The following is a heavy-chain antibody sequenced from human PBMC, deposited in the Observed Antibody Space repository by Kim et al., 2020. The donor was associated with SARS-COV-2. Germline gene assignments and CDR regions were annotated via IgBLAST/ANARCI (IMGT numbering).Heavy chain of an antibody. Sequence: GGSLRLSCAASGFIFSNSWMHWVRQDPGKGLVWVSRINADGTKTNYADSVKGRFTISRDNAKNTVYLQMNSLRDEDTAVYYCTRGYTYRDYWGQGTLVTVSS. J-gene: IGHJ4*02. CDR2: INADGTKT. CDR1: GFIFSNSW. V-gene: IGHV3-74*01. D-gene: IGHD5-18*01. CDR3: TRGYTYRDY.